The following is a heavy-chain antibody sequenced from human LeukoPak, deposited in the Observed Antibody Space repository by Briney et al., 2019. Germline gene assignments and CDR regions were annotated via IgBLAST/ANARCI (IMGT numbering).Heavy chain of an antibody. Sequence: APVKVSCKASGYTFNSYYMHWVRQAPGQGLEWMGIINPSGGSTSYAQKFQGRVTMTRDTSTSTVYMELSSLRSEDTAVYYCARGLGLDYYDSSGSYWGQGTLVTVSS. D-gene: IGHD3-22*01. V-gene: IGHV1-46*02. CDR3: ARGLGLDYYDSSGSY. J-gene: IGHJ4*02. CDR2: INPSGGST. CDR1: GYTFNSYY.